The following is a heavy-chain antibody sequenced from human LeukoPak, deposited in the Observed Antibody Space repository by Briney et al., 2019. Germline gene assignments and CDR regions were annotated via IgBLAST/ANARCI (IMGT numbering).Heavy chain of an antibody. CDR2: VYYSGTT. J-gene: IGHJ5*02. V-gene: IGHV4-59*11. D-gene: IGHD3-22*01. CDR1: GGSITSHY. CDR3: ARGYDSSGLKDNWFDP. Sequence: PSETLSLTCTVSGGSITSHYWSWIRQPPGKGLEWIGYVYYSGTTNYNPSLKSRVTISVDTSKNQFSLKLSSVTAADTAVYYCARGYDSSGLKDNWFDPWGQGTLVTASS.